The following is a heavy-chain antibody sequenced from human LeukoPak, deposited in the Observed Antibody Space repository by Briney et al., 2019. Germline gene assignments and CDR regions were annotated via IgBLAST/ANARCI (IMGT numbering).Heavy chain of an antibody. CDR3: AKASVWTMVRVVSYFDE. J-gene: IGHJ4*02. CDR2: ISGSGDNT. D-gene: IGHD3-10*01. CDR1: GFSFSSYA. V-gene: IGHV3-23*01. Sequence: GGSLRLSCAVSGFSFSSYAMSWVRQAPGKGLEWVSGISGSGDNTWYADSVKGRFTISRDNSKKTLDLQMHSLRAEDTAVYYCAKASVWTMVRVVSYFDEWGEGIQVAVSS.